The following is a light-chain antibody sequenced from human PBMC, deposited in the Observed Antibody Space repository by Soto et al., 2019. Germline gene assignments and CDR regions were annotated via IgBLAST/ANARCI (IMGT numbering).Light chain of an antibody. V-gene: IGLV1-40*01. CDR1: SSNIGAGSD. Sequence: QSVLTQPPSIAGAPGQRVTISCTGSSSNIGAGSDVHWYHQLPGTAPKLLIYGNTNRPSGLHERFSGSTPGTSASLATAGPQTEDEGDSYCQTYDSSLSGLYVFGTGTKVTVL. J-gene: IGLJ1*01. CDR2: GNT. CDR3: QTYDSSLSGLYV.